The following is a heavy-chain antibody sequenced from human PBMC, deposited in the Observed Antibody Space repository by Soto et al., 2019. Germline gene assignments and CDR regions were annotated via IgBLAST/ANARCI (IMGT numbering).Heavy chain of an antibody. CDR2: ITRSGNT. Sequence: PSETLSLTCAVYGVSFSGHYWTWIRQPPGKGLEWVGEITRSGNTNYDPSLKSRVTISVDTSKNQFSLKLSSVTAADTAVYYCACNYYDFWSGYYSVGYFDYWAQGTPVTVSS. D-gene: IGHD3-3*01. CDR3: ACNYYDFWSGYYSVGYFDY. V-gene: IGHV4-34*01. J-gene: IGHJ4*02. CDR1: GVSFSGHY.